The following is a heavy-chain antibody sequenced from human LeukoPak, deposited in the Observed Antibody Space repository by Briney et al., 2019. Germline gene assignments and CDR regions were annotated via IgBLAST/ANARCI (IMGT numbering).Heavy chain of an antibody. J-gene: IGHJ6*02. CDR2: IYYSGST. CDR1: GGSISSYY. CDR3: ARSYSYGSITYYYYGMDV. D-gene: IGHD5-18*01. V-gene: IGHV4-59*01. Sequence: SETLSLTCTVSGGSISSYYWSWIRQPPGKGLEWIGYIYYSGSTNYNPSLKSRVTISVDTSKNQFSLKLSSVTAADTAVYYCARSYSYGSITYYYYGMDVWGQGTTVTVSS.